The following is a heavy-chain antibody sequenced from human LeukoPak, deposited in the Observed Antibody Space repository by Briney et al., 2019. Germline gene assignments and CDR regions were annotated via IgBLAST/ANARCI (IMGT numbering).Heavy chain of an antibody. J-gene: IGHJ6*02. Sequence: GGSLRLSCAASGFTFSSYWMSWVRQAPGKGLEGVANIKQDGSEKYYVDSVKGRFTISRDNDKNSLYLQMNSLRAEDTAVYYCARELVVPAAMAYYYYYYGMDVWGQGTTVTVSS. CDR3: ARELVVPAAMAYYYYYYGMDV. CDR1: GFTFSSYW. D-gene: IGHD2-2*01. V-gene: IGHV3-7*01. CDR2: IKQDGSEK.